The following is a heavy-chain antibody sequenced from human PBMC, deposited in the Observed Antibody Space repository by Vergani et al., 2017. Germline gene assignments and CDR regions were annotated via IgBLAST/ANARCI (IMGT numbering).Heavy chain of an antibody. CDR1: GFSLSRFW. CDR3: AKDGRENSDYGYFDY. V-gene: IGHV3-7*01. D-gene: IGHD4-17*01. J-gene: IGHJ4*02. Sequence: VKLEESGGGVVQPGRSLRLSCAASGFSLSRFWMSWVRQAPEKGLEWVAHISPDGSATSYVDSVKGRFTISRDNTKNSLSLQMRSLRADDTAVYYCAKDGRENSDYGYFDYWGQGTLVTVSS. CDR2: ISPDGSAT.